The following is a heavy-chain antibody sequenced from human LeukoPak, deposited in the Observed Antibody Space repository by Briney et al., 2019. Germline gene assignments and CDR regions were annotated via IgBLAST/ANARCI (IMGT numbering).Heavy chain of an antibody. V-gene: IGHV3-30*02. Sequence: GGSLRLSCAASGFTFTSYGMHWVRQAPGKGLEWVAFIRYDGSNKYYTDSVKGRFTISRDNSKNTLFLQMNSLRAEDTAVYYCAKDRCSSTSCPDYWGQGTLVTVSS. CDR3: AKDRCSSTSCPDY. J-gene: IGHJ4*02. CDR2: IRYDGSNK. CDR1: GFTFTSYG. D-gene: IGHD2-2*01.